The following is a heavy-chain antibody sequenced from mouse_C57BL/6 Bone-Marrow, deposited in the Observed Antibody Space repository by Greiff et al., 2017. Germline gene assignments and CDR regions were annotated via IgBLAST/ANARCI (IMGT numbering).Heavy chain of an antibody. D-gene: IGHD2-4*01. Sequence: LQQPGAELVKPGASVKLSCKASGYTFTSYWMHWVKQRPGQGLEWIGMIHPNSGSTNYNEKFKSKATLTVDKSSSTAYMQLSSLTSEDSAVYYCARDYYYAMDYWGQGTSVTVSS. CDR1: GYTFTSYW. CDR3: ARDYYYAMDY. V-gene: IGHV1-64*01. J-gene: IGHJ4*01. CDR2: IHPNSGST.